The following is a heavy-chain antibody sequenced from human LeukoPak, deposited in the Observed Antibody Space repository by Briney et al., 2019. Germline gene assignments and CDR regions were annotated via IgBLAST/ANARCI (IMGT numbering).Heavy chain of an antibody. J-gene: IGHJ4*02. D-gene: IGHD3-10*01. CDR3: AKAPNPSLSGSPELHY. CDR2: ISGSGFST. Sequence: ETLSLTCAVYGGSFSGYYWSWIRQPPGKGLEWVSGISGSGFSTYYADSVKGRFTISRDSSKNTLYLQMNSLRADDTAVYYCAKAPNPSLSGSPELHYWGQGTLVTVSS. CDR1: GGSFSGYY. V-gene: IGHV3-23*01.